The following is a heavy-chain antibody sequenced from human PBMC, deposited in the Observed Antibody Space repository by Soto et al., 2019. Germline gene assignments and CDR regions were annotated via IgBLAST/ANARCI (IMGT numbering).Heavy chain of an antibody. J-gene: IGHJ6*02. CDR3: AKTKQWLVKDYDFGMDV. CDR1: GFTFSSYA. D-gene: IGHD6-19*01. Sequence: EVQLLESGGGLVQPGGSLRLSCAASGFTFSSYAMNWVRQAPGKGLEWVSGISGSGVTTYYADSVKGRFTISRDNSKNTLFLQRNSLRADDTAVYYCAKTKQWLVKDYDFGMDVWGQGTTVTVSS. V-gene: IGHV3-23*01. CDR2: ISGSGVTT.